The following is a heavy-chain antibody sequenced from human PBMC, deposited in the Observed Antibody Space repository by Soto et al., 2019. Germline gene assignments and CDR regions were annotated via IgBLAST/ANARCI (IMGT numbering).Heavy chain of an antibody. D-gene: IGHD6-6*01. CDR3: AKEWYSSSPPWFDP. J-gene: IGHJ5*02. V-gene: IGHV3-30*18. CDR2: ISYDGSNK. Sequence: QVQLVESGGGVVQPGRSLRLSCAASGFTFSSYGMHWVRQAPGKGLEWVAVISYDGSNKYYADSVKGRFTISRDNSKNTLYLQMNSLRAEDTAVYYCAKEWYSSSPPWFDPWGQGTLVTVSS. CDR1: GFTFSSYG.